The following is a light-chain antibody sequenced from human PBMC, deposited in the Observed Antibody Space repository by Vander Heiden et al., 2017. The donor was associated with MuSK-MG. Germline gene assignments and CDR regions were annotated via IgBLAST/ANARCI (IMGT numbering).Light chain of an antibody. V-gene: IGLV3-25*03. CDR2: KDT. CDR1: AVPKQD. Sequence: SSDLTELPWVPVPPGKAARITFSGDAVPKQDADWYQQKPGQAPLLVIYKDTERPSGIPERFSGSSSGTTVTLTIGRVQAEDEADYYCQSTDISGASVLFGGGTKLTVL. J-gene: IGLJ2*01. CDR3: QSTDISGASVL.